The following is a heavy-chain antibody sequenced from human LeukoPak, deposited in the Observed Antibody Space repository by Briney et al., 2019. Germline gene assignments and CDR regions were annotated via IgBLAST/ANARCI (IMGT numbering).Heavy chain of an antibody. CDR2: ISGSGGTT. CDR3: AKDLRNWNSVGVH. Sequence: GGSLRLSCAASGFTFSSYAMSWVRQAPGKWLEWVAVISGSGGTTYYADSVKGRFPISRDNSKNTVDLQIESRRAEDTAIYYCAKDLRNWNSVGVHWGQGALVTVSS. CDR1: GFTFSSYA. D-gene: IGHD1-1*01. V-gene: IGHV3-23*01. J-gene: IGHJ4*02.